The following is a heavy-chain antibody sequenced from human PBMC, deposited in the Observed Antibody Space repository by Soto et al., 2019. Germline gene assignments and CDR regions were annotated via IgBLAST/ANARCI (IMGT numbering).Heavy chain of an antibody. CDR2: ISAYNGNT. Sequence: ASVKVSCKASGYTFTSYGISWVRQAPGQGLEWMGWISAYNGNTNYAQKLQGRVTMTTDTSTSTAYMELRSLRSDDTAVYYCAREVPGPYYDFWGGYYPLPSSLLYGRDAWGKGTTVPVSS. J-gene: IGHJ6*04. V-gene: IGHV1-18*01. D-gene: IGHD3-3*01. CDR1: GYTFTSYG. CDR3: AREVPGPYYDFWGGYYPLPSSLLYGRDA.